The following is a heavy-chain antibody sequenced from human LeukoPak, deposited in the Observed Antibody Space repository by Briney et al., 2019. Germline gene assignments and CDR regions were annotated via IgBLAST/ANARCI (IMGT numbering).Heavy chain of an antibody. CDR3: VRDPDALDY. CDR1: GFTFSSYS. Sequence: GGSLRLSCAASGFTFSSYSMNWVRQAPGKGLEWVSYIRSGGSSIYYADSVKGRFTISRDNAKNALYLQMNSLRDEDTAVYYCVRDPDALDYWGQGTPVTVSS. J-gene: IGHJ4*02. V-gene: IGHV3-48*02. CDR2: IRSGGSSI.